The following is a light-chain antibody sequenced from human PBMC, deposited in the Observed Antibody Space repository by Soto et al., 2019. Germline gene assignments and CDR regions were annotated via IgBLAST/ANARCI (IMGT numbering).Light chain of an antibody. CDR1: QSISSTY. CDR3: QQYFSSLYT. Sequence: SVLTQSPGTLSLSPGEGATLSCRTSQSISSTYLAWYQQRRGQAPRLLIYAASSRATGIPDRFSGSGSGTDFTLTISRLEHEDFAVYYCQQYFSSLYTFGQGTKLENK. CDR2: AAS. J-gene: IGKJ2*01. V-gene: IGKV3-20*01.